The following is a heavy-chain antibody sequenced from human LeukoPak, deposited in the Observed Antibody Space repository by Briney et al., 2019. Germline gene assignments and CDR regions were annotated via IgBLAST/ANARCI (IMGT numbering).Heavy chain of an antibody. CDR1: GGSTSSSNW. D-gene: IGHD5-24*01. CDR3: ASLRASGYTEFDY. CDR2: IYHSGST. V-gene: IGHV4-4*02. Sequence: PSETLSLTCAVSGGSTSSSNWWSWVRQPPGKGLEWIGEIYHSGSTNYNPSLKSRVTISVDKSKNQFSLKLSSVTAADTAVYYCASLRASGYTEFDYWGQGTLGTVSS. J-gene: IGHJ4*02.